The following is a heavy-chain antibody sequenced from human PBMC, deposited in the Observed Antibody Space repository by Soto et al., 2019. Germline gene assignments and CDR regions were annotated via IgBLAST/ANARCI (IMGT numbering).Heavy chain of an antibody. CDR3: AKSTQQLVRRGMDV. CDR2: ISYDGSNK. Sequence: PGGSLRLSCAASGFTFSSYGMHWVRQAPGKGLEWVAVISYDGSNKYYADSVKGRFTISRDNSKNTLYLQMNSLRAEDTAVYYCAKSTQQLVRRGMDVWGQGTTVTVSS. J-gene: IGHJ6*02. D-gene: IGHD6-13*01. CDR1: GFTFSSYG. V-gene: IGHV3-30*18.